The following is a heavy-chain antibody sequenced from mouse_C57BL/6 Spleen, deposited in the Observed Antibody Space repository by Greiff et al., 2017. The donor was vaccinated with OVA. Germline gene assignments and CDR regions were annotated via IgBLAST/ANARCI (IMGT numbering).Heavy chain of an antibody. Sequence: EVQLQQSGPELVKPGASVKMSCKASGYTFTDYNMHWVKQSHGKSLEWIGYINPNNGGTSYNQKFKGKATLTVNKSSSTAYMELRSLTSEDSAVYYCAREGELGPPGLYAMDYWGQGTSVTVSS. J-gene: IGHJ4*01. V-gene: IGHV1-22*01. CDR1: GYTFTDYN. D-gene: IGHD4-1*01. CDR2: INPNNGGT. CDR3: AREGELGPPGLYAMDY.